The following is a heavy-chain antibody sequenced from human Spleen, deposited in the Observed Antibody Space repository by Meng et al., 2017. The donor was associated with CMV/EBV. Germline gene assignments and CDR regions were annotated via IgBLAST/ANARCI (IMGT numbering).Heavy chain of an antibody. CDR2: IQQDGSER. Sequence: GESLKISCAASGFTFSSYWMSWVRQAPGKGLEWVANIQQDGSERNYVGSVKGRFTISRDNAKNSLYLQINSLRAEDTAVYYCARTRSSRHFDYWGQGTLVTVSS. CDR3: ARTRSSRHFDY. J-gene: IGHJ4*02. D-gene: IGHD2-15*01. V-gene: IGHV3-7*01. CDR1: GFTFSSYW.